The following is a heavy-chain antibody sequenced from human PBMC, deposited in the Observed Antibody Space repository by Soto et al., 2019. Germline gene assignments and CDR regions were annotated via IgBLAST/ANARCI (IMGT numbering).Heavy chain of an antibody. V-gene: IGHV3-11*01. CDR3: ARDPDVYNPLFDY. CDR1: GFTFSDYY. D-gene: IGHD1-1*01. Sequence: PGGSLRLSCAASGFTFSDYYMSWIRQAPGKGLEWVSYISSSGSTIYYADSVKGRFTISRDNAKNSLYLQMNSLRAEDTAVYYCARDPDVYNPLFDYWGQGTLVTVSS. CDR2: ISSSGSTI. J-gene: IGHJ4*02.